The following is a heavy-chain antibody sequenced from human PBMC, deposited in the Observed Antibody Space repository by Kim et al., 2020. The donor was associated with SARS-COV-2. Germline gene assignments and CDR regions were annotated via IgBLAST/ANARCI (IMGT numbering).Heavy chain of an antibody. V-gene: IGHV3-74*01. D-gene: IGHD6-19*01. CDR3: ARGGIAVAGTRFDP. Sequence: ADSVKGRFTISRDNAKNTLYLQMSSLRAEDTAVYYCARGGIAVAGTRFDPWGQGTLVTVSS. J-gene: IGHJ5*02.